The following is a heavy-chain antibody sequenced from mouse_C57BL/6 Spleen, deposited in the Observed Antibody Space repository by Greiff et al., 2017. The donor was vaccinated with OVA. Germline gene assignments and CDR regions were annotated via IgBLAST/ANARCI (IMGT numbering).Heavy chain of an antibody. Sequence: VQLVESEGGLVQPGSSMKLSCTASGFTFSDSYMAWVRQVPEKGLEWVANINYDGSSTYYLDSLKSRFIISRDNAKNILYLQMSSLKSEDTATYYCAREEGNQAWFAYWGQGTLVTVSA. CDR3: AREEGNQAWFAY. V-gene: IGHV5-16*01. CDR1: GFTFSDSY. J-gene: IGHJ3*01. D-gene: IGHD2-1*01. CDR2: INYDGSST.